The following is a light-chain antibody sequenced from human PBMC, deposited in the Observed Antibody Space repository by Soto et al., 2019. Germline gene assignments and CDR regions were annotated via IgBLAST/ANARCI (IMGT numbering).Light chain of an antibody. CDR1: QSISSY. CDR2: AAS. V-gene: IGKV1-39*01. Sequence: DIQMTQSPSSLSASVGDRVTITCRASQSISSYLNWYQQKPGKAPKLLIYAASSLQSGVPSRFSGSGSGTDFNLPISSLQPEDFATYYCQQSYSTPFGQGTKLEIK. CDR3: QQSYSTP. J-gene: IGKJ2*01.